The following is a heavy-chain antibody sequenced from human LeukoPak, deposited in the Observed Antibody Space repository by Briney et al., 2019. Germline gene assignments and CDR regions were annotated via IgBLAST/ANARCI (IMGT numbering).Heavy chain of an antibody. J-gene: IGHJ4*02. CDR1: GFPFSSYS. V-gene: IGHV3-7*03. Sequence: GGSRRLSCAASGFPFSSYSMTWVRQAPGKGLEWVANIKPDGTTKFYVDSVKGRFTISRDNASNSLYLQMNSLRAEDTAIYYCARSIPYGTTWYGRSDYWGQGTLVTVSS. CDR3: ARSIPYGTTWYGRSDY. D-gene: IGHD6-13*01. CDR2: IKPDGTTK.